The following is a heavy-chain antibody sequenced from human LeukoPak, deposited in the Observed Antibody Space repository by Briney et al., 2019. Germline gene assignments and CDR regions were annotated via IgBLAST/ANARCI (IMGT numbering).Heavy chain of an antibody. CDR3: ARANLINFYYYMDV. CDR1: GFTVSSNY. V-gene: IGHV3-66*02. CDR2: IYSGGST. Sequence: PGGSLRLSCAASGFTVSSNYMSWVRQAPGKGLEWVSVIYSGGSTYYADSVKGRFTISRDNSKNTLYLQMNSLRAEDTAVYYWARANLINFYYYMDVWGKGTTVTVSS. D-gene: IGHD3-9*01. J-gene: IGHJ6*03.